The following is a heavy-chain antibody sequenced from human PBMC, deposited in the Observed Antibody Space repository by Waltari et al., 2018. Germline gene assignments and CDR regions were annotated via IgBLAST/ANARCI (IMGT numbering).Heavy chain of an antibody. J-gene: IGHJ5*02. Sequence: EVQLVESGGGLVQPGGSLRLSCAASGFTFSSYSMTWVRQAPGKGLEWVANIKEYGTEKKYVDSVKGRFTISRDNAKNSLYLEMNSLRVEDTAVYYCARGRYVPGPWGQGTLVTVSS. CDR2: IKEYGTEK. CDR3: ARGRYVPGP. D-gene: IGHD3-10*02. CDR1: GFTFSSYS. V-gene: IGHV3-7*03.